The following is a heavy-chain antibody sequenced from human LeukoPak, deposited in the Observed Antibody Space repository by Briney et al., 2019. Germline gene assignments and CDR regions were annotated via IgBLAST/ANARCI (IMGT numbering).Heavy chain of an antibody. J-gene: IGHJ5*02. V-gene: IGHV3-7*01. CDR2: INEDETGK. CDR3: ATDAFSYPNT. Sequence: PGGSLRLSCTGSGFSVSNFWMAWVRQAPGKGLEWVANINEDETGKYYVDSVKGRFTISRDNAKNSLFLQMNSVRVEDTAVYYCATDAFSYPNTWGQGTQVTASS. D-gene: IGHD3-16*01. CDR1: GFSVSNFW.